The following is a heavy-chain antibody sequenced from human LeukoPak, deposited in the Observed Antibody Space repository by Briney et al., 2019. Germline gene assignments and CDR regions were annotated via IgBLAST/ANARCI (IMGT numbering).Heavy chain of an antibody. CDR1: GFTFSSYS. CDR3: AKERYSSSWVKGNWFDP. CDR2: ISSSSSTI. Sequence: PGGSLRLSCAASGFTFSSYSMNWVRQAPGKGLEWVSYISSSSSTIYYADSVKGRFTISRDNAKNSLYLQMNSLRAEDTAVYYCAKERYSSSWVKGNWFDPWGQGTLVTVSS. J-gene: IGHJ5*02. V-gene: IGHV3-48*01. D-gene: IGHD6-13*01.